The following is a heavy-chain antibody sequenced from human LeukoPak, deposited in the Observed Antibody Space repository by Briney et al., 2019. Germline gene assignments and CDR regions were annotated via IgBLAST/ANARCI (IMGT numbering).Heavy chain of an antibody. J-gene: IGHJ4*02. CDR2: ISGGGGNI. D-gene: IGHD1-14*01. CDR3: AKERGANPPFDY. CDR1: GFTFSSYA. Sequence: PGGSLRLSCAASGFTFSSYAMSWVRQAPGKGLEWVSAISGGGGNIYYADSVKGRFTISRDYSKNTLYLQMNSLRAEDTALYYCAKERGANPPFDYWGQGTLVTVSS. V-gene: IGHV3-23*01.